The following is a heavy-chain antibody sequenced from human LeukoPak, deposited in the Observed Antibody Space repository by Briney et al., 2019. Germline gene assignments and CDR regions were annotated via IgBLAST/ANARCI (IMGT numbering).Heavy chain of an antibody. J-gene: IGHJ3*02. V-gene: IGHV4-39*01. CDR2: IYYIGST. CDR1: GGSISSSNYY. CDR3: ARPDQRGYTYGYSAFDI. Sequence: SETLSLTCTVPGGSISSSNYYWGWIRHPPGKGLEWIGSIYYIGSTYYNPPLKSRVTISADTSKNQFSLKLSSVTAADTAVYYCARPDQRGYTYGYSAFDIWGQGTMVTVSS. D-gene: IGHD5-18*01.